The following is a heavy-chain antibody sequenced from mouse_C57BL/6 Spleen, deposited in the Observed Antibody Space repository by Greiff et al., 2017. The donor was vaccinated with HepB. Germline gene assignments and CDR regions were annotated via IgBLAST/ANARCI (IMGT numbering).Heavy chain of an antibody. J-gene: IGHJ2*01. D-gene: IGHD2-5*01. CDR2: IYPGSGST. Sequence: QVQLQQPGAELVKPGASVKMSCKASGYSFTSYWITWVKQRPGQGLEWIGDIYPGSGSTNYNEKFKSKATLTVDTSSSTAYMQISSLTSEDSAFYYCARYSNYEYYFDYWGQGTTLTVSS. CDR1: GYSFTSYW. V-gene: IGHV1-55*01. CDR3: ARYSNYEYYFDY.